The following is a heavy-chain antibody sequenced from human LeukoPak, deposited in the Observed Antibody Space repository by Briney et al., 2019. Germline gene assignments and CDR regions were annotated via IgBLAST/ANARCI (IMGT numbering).Heavy chain of an antibody. V-gene: IGHV3-48*01. D-gene: IGHD6-19*01. J-gene: IGHJ4*02. CDR3: ARDQVAVAGTGLDY. CDR1: GFTFSSYS. CDR2: ISSSSSTI. Sequence: PGGSLRLSCAASGFTFSSYSMNWVRQAPGKGLEWVSYISSSSSTIYYADSVKGRFTISRDNAENSLYLQMNSLRAEDTAVYYCARDQVAVAGTGLDYWGQGTLVTVSS.